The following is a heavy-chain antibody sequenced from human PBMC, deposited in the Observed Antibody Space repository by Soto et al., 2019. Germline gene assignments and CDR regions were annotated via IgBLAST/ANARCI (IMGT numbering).Heavy chain of an antibody. J-gene: IGHJ4*02. D-gene: IGHD2-2*01. CDR1: GGSISSSSYY. CDR3: ARLLPRIVVVPAAMGG. CDR2: IYYSGST. V-gene: IGHV4-39*01. Sequence: QLQLQESGPGLVKPSETLSLTCTVSGGSISSSSYYWGWIRQRPGKGLEWIGSIYYSGSTYYNPSLKSRVTISVDTSKNQFSLKLSSVTAADTAVYYCARLLPRIVVVPAAMGGWGQGTLVTVSS.